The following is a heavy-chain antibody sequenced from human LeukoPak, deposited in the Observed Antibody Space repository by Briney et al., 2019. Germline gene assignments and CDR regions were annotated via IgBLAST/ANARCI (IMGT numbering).Heavy chain of an antibody. CDR3: ASRVSPGDSSSWPFDY. D-gene: IGHD6-13*01. CDR2: IIPIFGTA. Sequence: GASVKVSCKASGGTFSSYAISWVRQAPGQGLEWMGGIIPIFGTANYAQKFQGRVTITTDESTSTAYMELCSLRSEDTAVYYCASRVSPGDSSSWPFDYWGQGTLVTVSS. J-gene: IGHJ4*02. CDR1: GGTFSSYA. V-gene: IGHV1-69*05.